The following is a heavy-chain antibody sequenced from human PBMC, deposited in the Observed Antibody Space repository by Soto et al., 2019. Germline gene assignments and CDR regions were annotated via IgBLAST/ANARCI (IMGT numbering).Heavy chain of an antibody. CDR3: ASGIQLWLRRINNGYSG. D-gene: IGHD5-18*01. Sequence: QVQLVQSGAEVKKPESSVKVSCKAPGGTFSTYAISWVRQAPGQGLEWMGGIIPMFGTANYAQRFQDRVTINADESTNTVYLELSSLRSEDTAVYFCASGIQLWLRRINNGYSGCGQGTLVTVSS. CDR1: GGTFSTYA. CDR2: IIPMFGTA. V-gene: IGHV1-69*12. J-gene: IGHJ4*02.